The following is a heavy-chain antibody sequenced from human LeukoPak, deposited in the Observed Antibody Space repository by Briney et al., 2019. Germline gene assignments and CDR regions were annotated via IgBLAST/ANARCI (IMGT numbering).Heavy chain of an antibody. CDR1: GGSISSYY. D-gene: IGHD2-2*01. J-gene: IGHJ4*02. V-gene: IGHV4-4*07. Sequence: PSETLSLTCSVSGGSISSYYWNWIRQPAGKGLEWIGRIYTSGNTDYNPSLKSRVTISVDTSKNQFSLKLSSVTAADAAVYYCARSKPYCSSTSCYRFDYWGQGTLVTVSS. CDR3: ARSKPYCSSTSCYRFDY. CDR2: IYTSGNT.